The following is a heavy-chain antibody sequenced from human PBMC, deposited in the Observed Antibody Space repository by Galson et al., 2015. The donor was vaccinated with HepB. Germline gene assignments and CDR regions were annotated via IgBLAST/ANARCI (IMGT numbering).Heavy chain of an antibody. CDR1: GYTSTSYS. Sequence: SVKVSCKASGYTSTSYSISWVRQAPGQGLEWMGWINTYNGNTNYAQKLQGRVTMTTDTSTSTAYMGLRSLISDDTAVYYCARGTYDNSGYYGRPFDYWGEGTQVTVSS. CDR3: ARGTYDNSGYYGRPFDY. V-gene: IGHV1-18*04. CDR2: INTYNGNT. J-gene: IGHJ4*02. D-gene: IGHD3-22*01.